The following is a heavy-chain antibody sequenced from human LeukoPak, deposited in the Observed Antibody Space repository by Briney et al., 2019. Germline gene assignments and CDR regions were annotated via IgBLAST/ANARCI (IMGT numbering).Heavy chain of an antibody. CDR1: GFIFSPYA. V-gene: IGHV3-48*02. D-gene: IGHD7-27*01. CDR2: ISSTYNI. Sequence: GGSLRLSCAASGFIFSPYAMNWVRQAPGRGLEWVSYISSTYNIYYSDSVRGRFTISRDNAKNSVYLQMNSLRDEDTAVYYCARDHNWGFDFWGQGTLVAVSS. CDR3: ARDHNWGFDF. J-gene: IGHJ4*02.